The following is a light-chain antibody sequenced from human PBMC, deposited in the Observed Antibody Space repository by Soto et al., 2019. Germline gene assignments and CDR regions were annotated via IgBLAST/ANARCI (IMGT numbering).Light chain of an antibody. CDR3: SSYTGSSTYV. CDR2: DVS. J-gene: IGLJ1*01. Sequence: QSALTQPASVSGSPGQSITISCTGTSSDVGGYNYVSWYQQHPGKAPKLMIYDVSNRPSGISNRFSGSESGNTASLTISGLQAEDEADYYCSSYTGSSTYVFGPGTKLTVL. CDR1: SSDVGGYNY. V-gene: IGLV2-14*01.